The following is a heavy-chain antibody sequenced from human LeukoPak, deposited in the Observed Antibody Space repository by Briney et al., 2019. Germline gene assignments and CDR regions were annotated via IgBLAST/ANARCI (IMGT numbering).Heavy chain of an antibody. CDR1: GGSFSGYY. CDR2: INHTGST. J-gene: IGHJ4*02. D-gene: IGHD5-18*01. Sequence: SETLSLTCAVYGGSFSGYYWSWIRQPPGKGLEWIGEINHTGSTYYNPSLTSRVTISVDTSKNQFSLKLSSVTAADTAVYYCARDMGYSYGSGEFDYWGQGTLVTVSS. CDR3: ARDMGYSYGSGEFDY. V-gene: IGHV4-34*09.